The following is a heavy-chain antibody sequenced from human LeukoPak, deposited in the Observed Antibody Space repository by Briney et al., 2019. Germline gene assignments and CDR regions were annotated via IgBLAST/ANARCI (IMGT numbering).Heavy chain of an antibody. J-gene: IGHJ4*02. CDR3: ARGGGGYDLDY. Sequence: ASVKVSCKASGYTFTSYYMHWVRQALGQGLEWMGIINPSGGSTSYAQKFQGRVTMTRDTSTSSVYMELSSLRSEDTAVYYCARGGGGYDLDYWGQGTLVTVSS. V-gene: IGHV1-46*01. CDR1: GYTFTSYY. CDR2: INPSGGST. D-gene: IGHD5-12*01.